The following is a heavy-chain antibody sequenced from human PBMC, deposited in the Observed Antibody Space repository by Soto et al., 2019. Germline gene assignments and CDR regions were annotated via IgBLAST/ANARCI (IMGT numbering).Heavy chain of an antibody. J-gene: IGHJ4*02. CDR2: IYWNGNE. D-gene: IGHD2-2*01. CDR3: AHLLGGCPTTSCSTIRFDS. Sequence: PTLVNPTQTLTLTCTFSGFSLSTNGVGVGWIRQPPGKALEWLALIYWNGNERYSPSLKSRLTITKDTPQSQVVLTVTNMDPVDTATYYCAHLLGGCPTTSCSTIRFDSWGQGNLVTVS. CDR1: GFSLSTNGVG. V-gene: IGHV2-5*01.